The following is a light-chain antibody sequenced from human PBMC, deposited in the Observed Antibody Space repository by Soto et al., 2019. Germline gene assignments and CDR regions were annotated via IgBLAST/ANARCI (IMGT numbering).Light chain of an antibody. J-gene: IGKJ1*01. V-gene: IGKV3-15*01. CDR1: QSVSSN. CDR3: QQYHNWPVT. Sequence: EIVMTQSPATLSVSPGERATLSCRASQSVSSNLAWYQQKPGQAPRLLIYGASTRATGIPARFSGSGSGTEFTLTISSLQSEDFALYYCQQYHNWPVTFGQGTKVEIK. CDR2: GAS.